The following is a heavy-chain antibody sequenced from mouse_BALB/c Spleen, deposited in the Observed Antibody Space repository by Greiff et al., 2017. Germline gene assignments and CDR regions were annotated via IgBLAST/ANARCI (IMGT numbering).Heavy chain of an antibody. Sequence: EVHLVESGAELVKPGASVKLSCTASGFNIKDTYMHWVKQRPEQGLEWIGRIDPANGNTKYDPKFQGKATITADTSSNTAYLQLSSLTSEDTAVYYCAHGYPYAMDYWGQGTSVTVSS. V-gene: IGHV14-3*02. CDR2: IDPANGNT. CDR1: GFNIKDTY. D-gene: IGHD2-2*01. J-gene: IGHJ4*01. CDR3: AHGYPYAMDY.